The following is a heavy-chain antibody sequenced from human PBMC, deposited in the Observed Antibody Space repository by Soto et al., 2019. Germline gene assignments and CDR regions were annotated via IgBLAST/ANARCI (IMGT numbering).Heavy chain of an antibody. D-gene: IGHD3-22*01. Sequence: ASVKVSCKASGYTFTSYDINWVRQATGQGLEWMGWMNPNSGNTGYAQKFQGRVTMTRNTSISTAYMELSSLRSEDVVVYACFPDFDISGRGDYFDYWGQGTLVTVSS. CDR2: MNPNSGNT. CDR3: FPDFDISGRGDYFDY. J-gene: IGHJ4*02. CDR1: GYTFTSYD. V-gene: IGHV1-8*01.